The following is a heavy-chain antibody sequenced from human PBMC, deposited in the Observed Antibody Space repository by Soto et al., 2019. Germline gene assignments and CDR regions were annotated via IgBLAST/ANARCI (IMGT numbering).Heavy chain of an antibody. CDR3: AREAGYSSSWYMFYYYGMDV. Sequence: GGSLRLSCAASGFTFSSYGMHWVRQAPGKGLEWVAVIWYDGSNKYYADSVKGRFTISRDNSKNTLYLQMNSLRAEDTAVYYCAREAGYSSSWYMFYYYGMDVWGQGTTVTVSS. CDR1: GFTFSSYG. J-gene: IGHJ6*02. D-gene: IGHD6-13*01. CDR2: IWYDGSNK. V-gene: IGHV3-33*01.